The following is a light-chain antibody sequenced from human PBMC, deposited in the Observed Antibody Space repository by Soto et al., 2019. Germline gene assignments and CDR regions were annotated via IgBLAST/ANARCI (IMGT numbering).Light chain of an antibody. V-gene: IGKV3-11*01. CDR1: QSVTTF. J-gene: IGKJ4*02. Sequence: EIVLTQSPVTLSLSPGERATLSCRARQSVTTFLAWYQQKPGQAPRLLIYDASKRANGIPARFSGSGSGTDFTLTSSSLEPEDFAVYYCQQRTNWPLTFGGGTKVEIK. CDR3: QQRTNWPLT. CDR2: DAS.